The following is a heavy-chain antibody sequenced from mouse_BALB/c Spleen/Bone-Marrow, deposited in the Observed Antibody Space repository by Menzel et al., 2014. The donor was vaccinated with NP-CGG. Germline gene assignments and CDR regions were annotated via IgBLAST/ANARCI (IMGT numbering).Heavy chain of an antibody. J-gene: IGHJ4*01. CDR2: ISGGSSTI. CDR1: GFTFSSFG. Sequence: EVHLVESGGGLVQPGGSRKLSCAASGFTFSSFGMHWVRQAPEKGLEWVAYISGGSSTIYYADTVKGRFTISRDNPKITLLLQMTSLRSEDTAMYYCARGVYGYVKYAMDYWGQGTPVTVSS. CDR3: ARGVYGYVKYAMDY. D-gene: IGHD1-2*01. V-gene: IGHV5-17*02.